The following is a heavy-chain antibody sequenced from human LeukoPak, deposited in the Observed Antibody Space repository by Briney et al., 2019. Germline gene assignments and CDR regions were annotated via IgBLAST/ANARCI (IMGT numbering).Heavy chain of an antibody. J-gene: IGHJ3*02. V-gene: IGHV3-7*01. CDR3: ARFNFHAFDI. D-gene: IGHD5-24*01. Sequence: GGSLRLSCAASGFIFSSYWMSWVRQAPGKGLEWVANIKQDGSEKYYVDSVKGRFTISRDNAKNSLYLQMNSLRAEDTAVYYCARFNFHAFDIWGQGTMVTVSS. CDR1: GFIFSSYW. CDR2: IKQDGSEK.